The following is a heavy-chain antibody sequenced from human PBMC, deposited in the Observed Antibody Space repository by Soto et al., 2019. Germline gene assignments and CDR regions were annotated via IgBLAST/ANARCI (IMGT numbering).Heavy chain of an antibody. CDR1: GYTLTELS. Sequence: APVKVSCKVSGYTLTELSMHWVRQAPGKGLEWMGGFDPEDGETIYAQKFQGRVTMTEDTSTDTAYMELSSLRSEDTAVYYCATVTDRACGGSCYYFDPWGQGTLVTVSS. J-gene: IGHJ5*02. CDR3: ATVTDRACGGSCYYFDP. CDR2: FDPEDGET. D-gene: IGHD2-15*01. V-gene: IGHV1-24*01.